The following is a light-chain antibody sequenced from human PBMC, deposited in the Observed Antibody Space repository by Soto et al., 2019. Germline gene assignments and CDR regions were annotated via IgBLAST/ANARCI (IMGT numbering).Light chain of an antibody. Sequence: SYELTQPPSVSVAPGQTARITCGGDSIGTKSVHWYQQRPGQAPVVVVYDDTDRPSGIPERFSGSNSGNTATLTISRVAAGDEADYYCQVWDSRSEVVFGGGTKLTVL. CDR3: QVWDSRSEVV. CDR1: SIGTKS. V-gene: IGLV3-21*02. J-gene: IGLJ2*01. CDR2: DDT.